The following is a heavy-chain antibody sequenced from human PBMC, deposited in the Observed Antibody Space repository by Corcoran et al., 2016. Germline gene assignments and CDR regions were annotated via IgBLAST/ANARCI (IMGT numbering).Heavy chain of an antibody. CDR2: IYPGDSDT. V-gene: IGHV5-51*01. J-gene: IGHJ4*02. Sequence: EVQLVQSGAEVKKPGESLKISCKGSGYSFTSYWIGWVRQMPGKGLEWMGIIYPGDSDTRYSPSFQGQVTISADKSISTAYLQWSSLKASDTALYYCARLDGSGSYYNPAPHFDYWGQGTLVTVSS. CDR1: GYSFTSYW. D-gene: IGHD3-10*01. CDR3: ARLDGSGSYYNPAPHFDY.